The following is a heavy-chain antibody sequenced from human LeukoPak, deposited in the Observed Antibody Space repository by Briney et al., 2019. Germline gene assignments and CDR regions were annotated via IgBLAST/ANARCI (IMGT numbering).Heavy chain of an antibody. CDR3: ARIAAAGTEDYGMDV. CDR1: GFTFSIYS. D-gene: IGHD6-13*01. Sequence: GGSLRLSCAASGFTFSIYSMTWVRQAPGKGLEWVSSISSSSSYIYYAGPLKGRSTISRDNAENSLYLQMNSLRAEDTAVYYCARIAAAGTEDYGMDVWGTGTTVTVSS. J-gene: IGHJ6*04. CDR2: ISSSSSYI. V-gene: IGHV3-21*01.